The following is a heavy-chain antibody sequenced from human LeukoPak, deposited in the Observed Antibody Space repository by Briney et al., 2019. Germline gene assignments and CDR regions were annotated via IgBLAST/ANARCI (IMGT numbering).Heavy chain of an antibody. CDR3: ATIPPGDILTGYYDY. D-gene: IGHD3-9*01. Sequence: ASVKVSCKVSGYTLTELSMHWVRQAPGKGLEWMGGFDPEDGETIYAQKFQGRVTTTEDTSTDTAYMELSSLRSEDTAVYYCATIPPGDILTGYYDYWGQGTLVTVSS. CDR2: FDPEDGET. J-gene: IGHJ4*02. CDR1: GYTLTELS. V-gene: IGHV1-24*01.